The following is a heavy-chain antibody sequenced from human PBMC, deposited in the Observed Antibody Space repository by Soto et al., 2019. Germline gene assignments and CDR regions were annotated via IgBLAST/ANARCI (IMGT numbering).Heavy chain of an antibody. CDR3: ARAAWFLLAAVDAFDI. Sequence: QVQLVESGGGLVKPGGSLRLSCAASGFTFSDYYMSWIRQAPGKGLEWVSYISSSSSYTNYADSVKGRFTISRDNAKNLLYLQLNSLRAEDTAVYYCARAAWFLLAAVDAFDIWGQGTMVTVSS. J-gene: IGHJ3*02. CDR1: GFTFSDYY. D-gene: IGHD2-8*02. CDR2: ISSSSSYT. V-gene: IGHV3-11*06.